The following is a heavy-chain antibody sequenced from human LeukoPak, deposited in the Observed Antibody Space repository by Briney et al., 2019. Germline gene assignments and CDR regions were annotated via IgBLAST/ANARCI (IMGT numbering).Heavy chain of an antibody. D-gene: IGHD3-10*01. CDR3: ARTYYGSGSYGGTPHAFDI. CDR2: INHSGST. J-gene: IGHJ3*02. Sequence: SETLSLTCAVYGGSFSGYYWSWIRQPPGKGLEWIGEINHSGSTNYNPYLKSRVTISVDTSKNQFSLKLSSVTAADTAVYYCARTYYGSGSYGGTPHAFDIWGQGTMVTVSS. CDR1: GGSFSGYY. V-gene: IGHV4-34*01.